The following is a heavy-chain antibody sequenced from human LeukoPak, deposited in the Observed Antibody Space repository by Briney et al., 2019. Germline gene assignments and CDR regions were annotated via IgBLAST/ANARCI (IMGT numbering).Heavy chain of an antibody. Sequence: SETLSLTCTVSGGSISSHYWSWIRQPPGKGLEWIGYIYYSGSTNYNPSLKSRVTTSVDTSKNQFSLKLSSVTAADTAVYYCARGGVARMIDYWAREPWSPSPQ. CDR2: IYYSGST. CDR1: GGSISSHY. D-gene: IGHD3-10*01. J-gene: IGHJ4*02. V-gene: IGHV4-59*11. CDR3: ARGGVARMIDY.